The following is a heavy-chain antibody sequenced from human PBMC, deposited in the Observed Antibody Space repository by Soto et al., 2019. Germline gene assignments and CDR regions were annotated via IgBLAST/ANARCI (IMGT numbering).Heavy chain of an antibody. Sequence: EVQLVQSGGGSVQPGGSLRLSCAASGFTFTNYWMHWVRQVPGKGLVWVSRIDGVGTGTSYSDSARGRFTISRDNADNTLYLQMASLRAEETAGYYCTTVFEYWVQSKPVTVSS. J-gene: IGHJ4*02. CDR3: TTVFEY. CDR1: GFTFTNYW. V-gene: IGHV3-74*01. CDR2: IDGVGTGT.